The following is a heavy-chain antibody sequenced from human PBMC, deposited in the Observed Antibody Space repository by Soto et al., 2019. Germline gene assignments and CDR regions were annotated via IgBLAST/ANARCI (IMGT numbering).Heavy chain of an antibody. CDR2: IKSKTSGGTT. CDR3: TTDPGGGVSARDVPDY. J-gene: IGHJ4*02. Sequence: EVQLVESGGGLVKPGGSLRLSCAASGFTFSKAWMSWVRQAPGKGLDWVGRIKSKTSGGTTDYAAPVKGRFSISRYDSKNTLYLQMNRQKSEDTAVYYCTTDPGGGVSARDVPDYWGQGTLVTVSS. CDR1: GFTFSKAW. D-gene: IGHD6-6*01. V-gene: IGHV3-15*01.